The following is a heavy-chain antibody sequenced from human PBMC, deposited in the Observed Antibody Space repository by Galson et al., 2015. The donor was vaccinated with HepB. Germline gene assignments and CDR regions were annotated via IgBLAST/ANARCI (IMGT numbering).Heavy chain of an antibody. D-gene: IGHD6-19*01. J-gene: IGHJ6*02. CDR1: GFTFSDYY. Sequence: SLRLSCAASGFTFSDYYMSWIRQAPGKGLEWVSYISSSSSYTNYADSVKGRFTISRDNAKNSLYLQMNSLRAEDTAVYYCARDGEPQQWLVVFSVEYYGMDVWGQGTTVTVSS. CDR3: ARDGEPQQWLVVFSVEYYGMDV. CDR2: ISSSSSYT. V-gene: IGHV3-11*06.